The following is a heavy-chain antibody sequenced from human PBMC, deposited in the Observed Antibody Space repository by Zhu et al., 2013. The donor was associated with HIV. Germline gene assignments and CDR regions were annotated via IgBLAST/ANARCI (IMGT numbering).Heavy chain of an antibody. J-gene: IGHJ4*02. CDR3: ARDLHYYDSSGY. CDR2: MNPNSGNR. CDR1: GYTFGSYE. Sequence: QVQLVQSGSEVKKPGASVKVSCKSSGYTFGSYEINWLRQATGQGPEWIGWMNPNSGNRDYAQKFQGRVTITMTSSISTVYMELRSLRSDDTAVYYCARDLHYYDSSGYWGQGTLVTVSS. D-gene: IGHD3-22*01. V-gene: IGHV1-8*01.